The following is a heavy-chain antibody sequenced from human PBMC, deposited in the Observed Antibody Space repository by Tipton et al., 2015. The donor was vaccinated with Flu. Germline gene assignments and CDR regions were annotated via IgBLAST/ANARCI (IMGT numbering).Heavy chain of an antibody. CDR3: AREFRGPTPYYYYHGMDV. J-gene: IGHJ6*02. Sequence: SLRLSCTASGFTFDIYEMNWVRQAPGKGLEWISYIGSSGSPIYYGDSVKGRFTISRDDVKNVLYLQMNSLRADDTAIYYCAREFRGPTPYYYYHGMDVWGQGTTVTVSS. CDR1: GFTFDIYE. D-gene: IGHD3-10*01. CDR2: IGSSGSPI. V-gene: IGHV3-48*03.